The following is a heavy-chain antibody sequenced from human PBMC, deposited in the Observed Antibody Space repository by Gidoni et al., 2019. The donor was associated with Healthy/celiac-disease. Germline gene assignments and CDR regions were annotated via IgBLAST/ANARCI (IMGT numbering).Heavy chain of an antibody. V-gene: IGHV4-39*01. J-gene: IGHJ5*02. CDR3: ARQNVWSSGWYVSAP. Sequence: GWIRQPPGKGLEWIGSIYYSGSTYYNPSLKSRVTISVDTSKNQFSLKLSSVTAADTAVYYCARQNVWSSGWYVSAPWGQGTLVTVSS. CDR2: IYYSGST. D-gene: IGHD6-19*01.